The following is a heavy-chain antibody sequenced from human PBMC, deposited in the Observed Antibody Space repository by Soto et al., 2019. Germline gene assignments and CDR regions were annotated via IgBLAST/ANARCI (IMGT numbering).Heavy chain of an antibody. CDR1: GGTFSSYA. D-gene: IGHD2-8*01. V-gene: IGHV1-69*01. J-gene: IGHJ5*02. CDR2: IIPIFGTA. CDR3: ARDLGYCTNGVCFTLRTYNWFDP. Sequence: QVQLVQSGAEVKKPGSSVKVSCKASGGTFSSYAISWVRQAPGQGLEWMGGIIPIFGTANYAQKFQGRVTITADESTSTAYMELSSLRSEVTAVYYCARDLGYCTNGVCFTLRTYNWFDPWGQGTLVTVSS.